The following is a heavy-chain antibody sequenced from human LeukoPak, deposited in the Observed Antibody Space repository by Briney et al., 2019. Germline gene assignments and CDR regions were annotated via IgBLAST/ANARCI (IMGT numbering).Heavy chain of an antibody. D-gene: IGHD3-9*01. J-gene: IGHJ4*02. CDR1: GFTFSSYA. Sequence: PGGSLRLSCAASGFTFSSYAMHWVRQAPGKGLEWVAVISYDGSNKYYADSVKGRFTISRDNSKNTLYLQMNSLRAEDTAVYYCARDRLRYFDWYPGNFDYWGQGTLVTVSS. CDR3: ARDRLRYFDWYPGNFDY. V-gene: IGHV3-30*04. CDR2: ISYDGSNK.